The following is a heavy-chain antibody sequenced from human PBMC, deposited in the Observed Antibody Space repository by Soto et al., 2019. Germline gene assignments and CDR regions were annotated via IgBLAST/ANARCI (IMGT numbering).Heavy chain of an antibody. D-gene: IGHD5-12*01. Sequence: ETLSLTCTVSGGSINTFYWSWVRQPAGKGLEWIGRIFSSGSTSFNPSLGSRVAMSVDTSKNHFSLNLSSVTAADMAVYYCAREGSYSAYNFAHGIQLWSFDFWGQGALVTVSS. CDR2: IFSSGST. V-gene: IGHV4-4*07. CDR1: GGSINTFY. J-gene: IGHJ4*02. CDR3: AREGSYSAYNFAHGIQLWSFDF.